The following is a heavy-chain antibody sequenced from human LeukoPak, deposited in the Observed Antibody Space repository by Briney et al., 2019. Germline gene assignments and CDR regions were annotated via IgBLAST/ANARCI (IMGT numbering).Heavy chain of an antibody. D-gene: IGHD3-16*02. Sequence: SQTLSLTCTVSGGSIRSGGYYLSWISQHPGKGLEWIGYIYHSGSTYYNPSLKSRVTISVDRSKNQFSLKLSSVTAADTAVYYCARGALSFSRLSFDYWGQGTLVTVSS. CDR1: GGSIRSGGYY. J-gene: IGHJ4*02. V-gene: IGHV4-30-2*01. CDR2: IYHSGST. CDR3: ARGALSFSRLSFDY.